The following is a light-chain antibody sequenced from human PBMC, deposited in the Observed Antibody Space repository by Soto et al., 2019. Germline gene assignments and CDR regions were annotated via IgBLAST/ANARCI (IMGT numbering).Light chain of an antibody. CDR1: QSISSW. CDR2: KAS. J-gene: IGKJ1*01. CDR3: QQYNSYPVT. Sequence: DIQMTQSPSTLSASVGDRVTITCRASQSISSWLAWYQQKPGKAPKLLIYKASSLESGVPSRFSGSGSGTAFTLNISSLQPDDFATYYCQQYNSYPVTFGQGTKVEIK. V-gene: IGKV1-5*03.